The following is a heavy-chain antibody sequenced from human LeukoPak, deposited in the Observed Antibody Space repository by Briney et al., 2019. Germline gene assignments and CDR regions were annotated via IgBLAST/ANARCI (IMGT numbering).Heavy chain of an antibody. CDR3: ARRAGEYSHPYDY. V-gene: IGHV3-53*01. D-gene: IGHD4-17*01. Sequence: PGGSLRLSCTVSGFTVSSNSMSWVRQAPGKGLEWVSFIYSGGNTNYSDSVKGRFTISRDNSKNTLYLQMNGLRADDTAVYYCARRAGEYSHPYDYWGQGTLVTVSS. CDR2: IYSGGNT. J-gene: IGHJ4*02. CDR1: GFTVSSNS.